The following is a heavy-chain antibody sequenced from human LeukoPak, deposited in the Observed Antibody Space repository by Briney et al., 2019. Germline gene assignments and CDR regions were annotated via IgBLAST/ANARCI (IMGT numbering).Heavy chain of an antibody. J-gene: IGHJ6*03. Sequence: GVLRLSCAASGFTFNSYAMSWVRQAPGKGLEWVSAIIGSGGSTYYADSVKGRFTISRDNSKNTLYLQMNILRAEDMAVYYCAKDGYDYYYYMDVWGKGTTVTVSS. CDR1: GFTFNSYA. V-gene: IGHV3-23*01. CDR2: IIGSGGST. CDR3: AKDGYDYYYYMDV.